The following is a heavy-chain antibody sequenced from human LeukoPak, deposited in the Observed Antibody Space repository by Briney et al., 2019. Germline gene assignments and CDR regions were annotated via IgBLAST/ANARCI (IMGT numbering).Heavy chain of an antibody. CDR2: IKSKTDGGTT. Sequence: GGSLRLSCAASRFTFSNAWMSWVRQAPGKGLEWVGHIKSKTDGGTTDYAAPVKGRFTISRDDSKNTLYLQMNSLRTEDTAVYYCTTDRDYGDYPEYYFDYWGQGTLVTVSS. CDR3: TTDRDYGDYPEYYFDY. D-gene: IGHD4-17*01. V-gene: IGHV3-15*01. CDR1: RFTFSNAW. J-gene: IGHJ4*02.